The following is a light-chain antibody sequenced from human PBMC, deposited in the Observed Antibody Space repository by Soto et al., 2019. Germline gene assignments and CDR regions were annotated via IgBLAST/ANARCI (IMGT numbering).Light chain of an antibody. CDR1: SSDVGGYNY. CDR2: DVS. J-gene: IGLJ1*01. V-gene: IGLV2-14*01. Sequence: QSALTQPASVSGSPVQSITISCTRTSSDVGGYNYVSWYQQHPGKAPKLMIYDVSNRPSGVSNRFSGSKSGNTASLTISGLQAEDEADYYCSSYTSSSLYVFGTGTKLTVL. CDR3: SSYTSSSLYV.